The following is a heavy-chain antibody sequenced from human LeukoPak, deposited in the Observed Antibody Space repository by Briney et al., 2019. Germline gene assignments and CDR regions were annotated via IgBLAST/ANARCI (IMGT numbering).Heavy chain of an antibody. D-gene: IGHD7-27*01. J-gene: IGHJ4*02. CDR1: GFTFSGHA. Sequence: GGPLRLSCAASGFTFSGHAMHWLRQTPGVGLEWVAIIGNDGRDQHYSESVKGRFTISRDNSKNTLFLQLNSLRPEDTALYLCARDLMWGFDYWGQGTLVTVSS. CDR2: IGNDGRDQ. CDR3: ARDLMWGFDY. V-gene: IGHV3-30*02.